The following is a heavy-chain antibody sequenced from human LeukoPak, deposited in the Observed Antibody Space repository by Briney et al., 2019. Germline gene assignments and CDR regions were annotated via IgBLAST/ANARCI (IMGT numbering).Heavy chain of an antibody. CDR2: ISYDGSNK. CDR3: ARVYGANSMRYFDL. V-gene: IGHV3-30*14. J-gene: IGHJ2*01. Sequence: GGSLRLSCAASGFTFSSYAMHWVRQAPGKGLEWVAVISYDGSNKYYADSVKGRFTISRDNSKNTLYLQMNSLRAGDTAVYYCARVYGANSMRYFDLWGRGTLVTVSS. D-gene: IGHD4-23*01. CDR1: GFTFSSYA.